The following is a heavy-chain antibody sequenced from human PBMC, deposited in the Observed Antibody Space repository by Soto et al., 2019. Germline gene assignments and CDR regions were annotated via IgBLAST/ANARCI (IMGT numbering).Heavy chain of an antibody. V-gene: IGHV3-53*01. D-gene: IGHD4-17*01. CDR3: SSHDSGGSYWYFAL. CDR2: IYTSGTT. Sequence: EVQLVESGGGLIQPGESLRLSCAASGFTVSSKYMSWVRQAPGKGLEWVSVIYTSGTTFYADSVKGRFTISRDSSKNTLYLQMNSLRAEDTAIYYGSSHDSGGSYWYFALWGRGTLVTVSS. J-gene: IGHJ2*01. CDR1: GFTVSSKY.